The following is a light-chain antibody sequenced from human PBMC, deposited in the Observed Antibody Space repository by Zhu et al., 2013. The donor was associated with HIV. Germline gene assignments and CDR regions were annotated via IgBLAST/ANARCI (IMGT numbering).Light chain of an antibody. CDR2: KAS. J-gene: IGKJ3*01. Sequence: DIQMTQSPSTLSASLRDRVTVTCRASQSVFAWLAWYQQKPGKAPNLLIYKASTLQTDVPSRFSGNGSGTEFTLTINSLQPDDFATYYCQQLNSYPPVFGPGTKVDIK. V-gene: IGKV1-5*03. CDR3: QQLNSYPPV. CDR1: QSVFAW.